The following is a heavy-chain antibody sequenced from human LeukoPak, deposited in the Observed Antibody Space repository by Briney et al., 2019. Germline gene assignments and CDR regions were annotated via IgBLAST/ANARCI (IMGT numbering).Heavy chain of an antibody. V-gene: IGHV4-38-2*02. D-gene: IGHD5-12*01. J-gene: IGHJ3*01. CDR1: GFFSTGYY. CDR3: ARQVATKGEWAFDV. CDR2: IRHDGHT. Sequence: PSETLSLTCTVSGFFSTGYYWGWIRQPPGKGLEWIASIRHDGHTYYNPSLKSQVTISVDMSRNQFTLKLNSLTAADTAVYYCARQVATKGEWAFDVWGQGTMVTVSS.